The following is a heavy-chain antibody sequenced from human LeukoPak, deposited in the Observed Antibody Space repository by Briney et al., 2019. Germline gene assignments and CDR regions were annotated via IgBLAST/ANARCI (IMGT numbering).Heavy chain of an antibody. V-gene: IGHV3-30*02. Sequence: GGSLRLSCAASGFTFNTYAMHWVRQAPGKGLEWVALIWYDGSNRDYADSVKGRFTISRDNSKNTLYLQMNSLRAEDTAVYYCAREGSYDPWEYYYYYVDVWGKGTTVIVSS. D-gene: IGHD5-18*01. CDR2: IWYDGSNR. J-gene: IGHJ6*03. CDR1: GFTFNTYA. CDR3: AREGSYDPWEYYYYYVDV.